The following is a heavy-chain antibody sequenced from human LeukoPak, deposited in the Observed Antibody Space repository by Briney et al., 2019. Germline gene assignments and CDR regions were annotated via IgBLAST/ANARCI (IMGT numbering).Heavy chain of an antibody. V-gene: IGHV5-10-1*01. D-gene: IGHD4-17*01. J-gene: IGHJ4*02. Sequence: GESLSISCKGSGYSFTTYWITWVRQMPGKGLEWMGTIDPSDSYTNYSPSFQGHVTISADRSISTAYLQWSSLKASDTAMYYCAILYGDYPDYWGQGTLVTVSS. CDR3: AILYGDYPDY. CDR1: GYSFTTYW. CDR2: IDPSDSYT.